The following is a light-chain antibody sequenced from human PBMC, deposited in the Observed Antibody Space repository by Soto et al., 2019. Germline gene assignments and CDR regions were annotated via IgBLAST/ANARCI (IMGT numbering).Light chain of an antibody. V-gene: IGKV3D-15*01. CDR2: GAS. CDR3: QQYNIWHPIT. J-gene: IGKJ5*01. CDR1: QTVRSS. Sequence: EILLTQSPGALSLSLGEGATLSCRASQTVRSSYLAWYQQQPGQAPRLLIYGASTRATGIPARFTGSGSGTEFTLTISSLQSEDFAVYYCQQYNIWHPITFGQGTRLEIK.